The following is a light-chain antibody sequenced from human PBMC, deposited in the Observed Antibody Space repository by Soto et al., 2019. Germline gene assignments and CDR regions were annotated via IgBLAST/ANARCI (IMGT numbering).Light chain of an antibody. Sequence: QSALTQPASVSGSPGQSITISCTGTSSDVGSYNLVSWYQQHPGKAPKLMIYEGSKRPSGXXXRXSGSKSGNTASLTISGLQAEDEADYYCCSYAGSSTLYVFGTGTKLTVL. CDR3: CSYAGSSTLYV. J-gene: IGLJ1*01. CDR2: EGS. V-gene: IGLV2-23*01. CDR1: SSDVGSYNL.